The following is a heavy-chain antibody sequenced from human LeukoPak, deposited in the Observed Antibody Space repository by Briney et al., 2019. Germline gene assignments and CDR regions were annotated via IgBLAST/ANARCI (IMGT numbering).Heavy chain of an antibody. J-gene: IGHJ5*02. CDR1: GGSISSSSYY. V-gene: IGHV4-39*01. Sequence: SETLSLTCTVSGGSISSSSYYWGWIRPPPGKGLQWIGSVYYSGNAYHNPSLKSRVSISVDTSKNQFSLKLSSVTAADTAVYYCARSWYYGSGRYYPDWFDPWGQGTLVAVSS. CDR2: VYYSGNA. D-gene: IGHD3-10*01. CDR3: ARSWYYGSGRYYPDWFDP.